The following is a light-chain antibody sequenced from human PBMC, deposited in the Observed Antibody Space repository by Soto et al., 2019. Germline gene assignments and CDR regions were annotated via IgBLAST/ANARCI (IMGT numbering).Light chain of an antibody. CDR3: SSYTSSSTWV. CDR1: SSDVGGYKY. J-gene: IGLJ3*02. Sequence: QSVLTQPASVSGSPGQPITISCTGTSSDVGGYKYVSWYQQHPGKAPKVIIYDVNNRPSGVSNRFSGSKSGNTASLTISGLQAEDEADYYCSSYTSSSTWVFGGGTKLTVL. V-gene: IGLV2-14*03. CDR2: DVN.